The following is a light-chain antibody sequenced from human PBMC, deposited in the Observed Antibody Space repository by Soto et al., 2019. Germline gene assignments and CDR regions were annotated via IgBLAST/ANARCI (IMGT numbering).Light chain of an antibody. CDR2: RTS. J-gene: IGKJ1*01. CDR3: QQYNNYFT. V-gene: IGKV1-5*03. Sequence: DIQMTQSPSTLSASVGDRVTITCRASESIGTWLAWYQQRPGKAPNLLIYRTSNLETGVPSRFSGGGSGTEFTLTISSLQPDDLGTYYCQQYNNYFTFGQGTKVDIK. CDR1: ESIGTW.